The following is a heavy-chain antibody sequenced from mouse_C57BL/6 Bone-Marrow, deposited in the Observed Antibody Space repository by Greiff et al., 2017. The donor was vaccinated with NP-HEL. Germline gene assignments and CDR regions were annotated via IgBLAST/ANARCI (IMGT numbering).Heavy chain of an antibody. CDR2: IHPNSGST. V-gene: IGHV1-64*01. D-gene: IGHD1-1*01. CDR1: GYTFTSYW. J-gene: IGHJ1*03. CDR3: ARCTNGSFYWYFDV. Sequence: QVQLQQPGAALVKPGASVKLSCKASGYTFTSYWMHWVKQRPGQGLEWIGMIHPNSGSTNYNEQFKSKATLTVDKSSSTAYMQLSSLTSEDSAVYYGARCTNGSFYWYFDVWGTGTTVTVSS.